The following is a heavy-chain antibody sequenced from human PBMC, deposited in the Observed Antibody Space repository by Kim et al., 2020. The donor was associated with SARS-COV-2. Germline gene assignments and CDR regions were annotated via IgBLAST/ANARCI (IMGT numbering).Heavy chain of an antibody. D-gene: IGHD2-15*01. Sequence: ASVKVSCKASGYTFTSYGISWVRQAPGQGLEWMGWISAYNGNTNYAQKLQGRVTMTTDTSTSTAYMELRSLRSDDTAVYYCAREGYCSGGSCYSRFYYYYGMDVWGQGTTVTVSS. J-gene: IGHJ6*02. CDR2: ISAYNGNT. CDR3: AREGYCSGGSCYSRFYYYYGMDV. CDR1: GYTFTSYG. V-gene: IGHV1-18*01.